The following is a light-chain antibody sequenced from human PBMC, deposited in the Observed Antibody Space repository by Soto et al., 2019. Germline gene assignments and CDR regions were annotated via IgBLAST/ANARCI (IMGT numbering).Light chain of an antibody. CDR2: DAS. Sequence: QSVLTQPRSVSASPGQSVTISCTGTSSNVGGYNYVSWYQQNPGKAPKLMIYDASKRPPGVPDRFSGSKSGNAASLTISGLQAEDEVDYYCCSYAASYTLVFGGGTKLTVL. CDR1: SSNVGGYNY. V-gene: IGLV2-11*01. CDR3: CSYAASYTLV. J-gene: IGLJ2*01.